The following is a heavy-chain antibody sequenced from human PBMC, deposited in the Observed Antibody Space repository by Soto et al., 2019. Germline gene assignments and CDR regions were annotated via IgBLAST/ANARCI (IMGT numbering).Heavy chain of an antibody. CDR3: AREPWI. V-gene: IGHV4-31*03. Sequence: QVQLQESGPGLVKPSQTLSLTCTVSGGSINSGGYYWSCIRQNPGKGLEWIGYIYYSGSNYYNPALKSRVTISVDTSNNQFPLKLSSVPAADTAVYYCAREPWIWGPGTLVTVSS. CDR1: GGSINSGGYY. CDR2: IYYSGSN. D-gene: IGHD5-12*01. J-gene: IGHJ4*02.